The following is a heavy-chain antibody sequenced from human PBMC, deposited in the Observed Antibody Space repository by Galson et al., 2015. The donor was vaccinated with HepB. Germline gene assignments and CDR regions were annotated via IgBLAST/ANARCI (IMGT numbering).Heavy chain of an antibody. V-gene: IGHV3-15*05. J-gene: IGHJ4*02. CDR3: TTRPRVSGSGSVY. CDR1: GFAFSYAW. D-gene: IGHD1-26*01. Sequence: SLRLSCAASGFAFSYAWMSWVRQAPGKGLEWVGRIKSKSDGGTIDYAAPVKGRFTISRDDSENTVYLRMNSLKTEDTAMYYCTTRPRVSGSGSVYWGQGALVPVSS. CDR2: IKSKSDGGTI.